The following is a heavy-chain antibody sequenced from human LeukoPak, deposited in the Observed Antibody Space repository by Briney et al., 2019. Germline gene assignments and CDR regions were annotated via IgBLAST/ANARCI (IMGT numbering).Heavy chain of an antibody. J-gene: IGHJ4*02. CDR2: INPNSGGT. CDR1: GYTFTGYY. D-gene: IGHD3-16*02. V-gene: IGHV1-2*02. Sequence: ASVKVSCKASGYTFTGYYMHWVRRAPGQGLEWMGWINPNSGGTNYAQKFQGRVTMTRDTSISTAYMELSRLRSDDTAVYYCVMITFGGVIVMPYWGQGTLVTVSS. CDR3: VMITFGGVIVMPY.